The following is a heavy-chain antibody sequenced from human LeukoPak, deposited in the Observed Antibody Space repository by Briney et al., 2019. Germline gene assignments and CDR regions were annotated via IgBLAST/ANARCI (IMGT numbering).Heavy chain of an antibody. V-gene: IGHV4-59*08. CDR1: GVSLGSYY. Sequence: SETLSLTCTVSGVSLGSYYWSWIRQPPGKGLEWIGYIFYSGNTNYNPSLKSRVTISVDTFKNQLSLRLSSVTAADTAVYYCARHISAASRFDYWGQGSLVTVSS. J-gene: IGHJ4*02. CDR2: IFYSGNT. D-gene: IGHD6-13*01. CDR3: ARHISAASRFDY.